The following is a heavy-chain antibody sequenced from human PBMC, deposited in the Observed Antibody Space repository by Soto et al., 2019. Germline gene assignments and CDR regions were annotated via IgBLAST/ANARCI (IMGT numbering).Heavy chain of an antibody. D-gene: IGHD2-2*02. V-gene: IGHV5-10-1*01. J-gene: IGHJ6*01. CDR2: IDPSDSYT. CDR3: ERQDVVVPAAIQDYYYYYGMEV. CDR1: GYSFTSYW. Sequence: GESLKISFKFSGYSFTSYWISFVLQMPGKGLEWMGRIDPSDSYTNYSPSFQGHVTISADKSISTAYLKWSSLKASDTAMYYCERQDVVVPAAIQDYYYYYGMEVWGQGTTVTVYS.